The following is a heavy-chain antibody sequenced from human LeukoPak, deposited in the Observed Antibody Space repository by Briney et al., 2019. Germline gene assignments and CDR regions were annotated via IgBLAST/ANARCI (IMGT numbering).Heavy chain of an antibody. CDR1: GGSINSGDYY. J-gene: IGHJ3*02. Sequence: PSQTLSLTCTVSGGSINSGDYYWSWFRQPPGKGLEWIGYIYYSGSTYYNPSLKSRVTISVDTPKNQFSLKLSSVTAADTAVYYCARDSGYSSSWIPDAFDIWGQGTMVTVSS. D-gene: IGHD6-13*01. CDR3: ARDSGYSSSWIPDAFDI. V-gene: IGHV4-30-4*08. CDR2: IYYSGST.